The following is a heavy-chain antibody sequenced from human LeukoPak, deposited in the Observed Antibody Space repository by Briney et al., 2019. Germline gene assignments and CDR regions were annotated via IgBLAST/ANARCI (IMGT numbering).Heavy chain of an antibody. CDR2: ITKNGGST. CDR3: AKENFGYFDY. Sequence: GGSLRLSCAASGFTFSSYAMSWVRQAPGKGLEWVSAITKNGGSTYYADSVKGRFTISRDNSKNTLYLQMNSLRAEDTAIYYCAKENFGYFDYWGQGTLVTVSS. CDR1: GFTFSSYA. J-gene: IGHJ4*02. V-gene: IGHV3-23*01. D-gene: IGHD3-10*01.